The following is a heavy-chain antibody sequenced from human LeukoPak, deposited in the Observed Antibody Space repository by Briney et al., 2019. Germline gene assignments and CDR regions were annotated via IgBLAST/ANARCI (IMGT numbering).Heavy chain of an antibody. CDR3: ANHLACGSTSCPPFDD. Sequence: GGSLRLSCAASGFTFSTYSMSWVRQAPGKGLEWVSSISDNSYWTYYADSVEGRFIISRDNAKNSLYLQMNSLRAEDTAVYYCANHLACGSTSCPPFDDWGQGTLVPVSS. CDR2: ISDNSYWT. CDR1: GFTFSTYS. J-gene: IGHJ4*02. D-gene: IGHD2-2*01. V-gene: IGHV3-21*01.